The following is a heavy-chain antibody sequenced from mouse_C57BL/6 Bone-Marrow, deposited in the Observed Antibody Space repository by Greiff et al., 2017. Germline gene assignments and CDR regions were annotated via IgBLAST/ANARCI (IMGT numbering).Heavy chain of an antibody. CDR1: GFNIKDYY. V-gene: IGHV14-1*01. CDR3: RWLLYAMDY. J-gene: IGHJ4*01. Sequence: EVQLQQSGAELVRPGASVKLSCTASGFNIKDYYMHWVKQRPEQGLGWIGRIDPEDGDTEYAPKFQGKATMTADTSSNTSCLQLSILTSEDTAVYYCRWLLYAMDYWGQGTSVTVSS. D-gene: IGHD2-3*01. CDR2: IDPEDGDT.